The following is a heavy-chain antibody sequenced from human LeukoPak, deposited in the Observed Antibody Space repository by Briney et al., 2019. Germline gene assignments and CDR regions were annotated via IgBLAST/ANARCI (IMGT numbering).Heavy chain of an antibody. Sequence: GRSLRLSCAASGFTFSNYGMDWVRQAPGKGLEWVAVTWYDGSNKYYADSVKGRFTISRDNSKNTLYLQMNSLRAEDTAVYYCATDYHSLSGFYSYFAYLAQGPLVTVPS. D-gene: IGHD3-9*01. CDR3: ATDYHSLSGFYSYFAY. CDR2: TWYDGSNK. J-gene: IGHJ4*02. V-gene: IGHV3-33*01. CDR1: GFTFSNYG.